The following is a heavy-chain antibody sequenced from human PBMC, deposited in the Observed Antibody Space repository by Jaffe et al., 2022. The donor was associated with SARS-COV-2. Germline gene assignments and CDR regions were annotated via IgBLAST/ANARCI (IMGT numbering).Heavy chain of an antibody. CDR1: GFTFSSYE. CDR3: ARDKPHRDSSGYYNYYFDY. V-gene: IGHV3-48*03. Sequence: EVQLVESGGGLVQPGGSLRLSCAASGFTFSSYEMNWVRQAPGKGLEWVSYISSSGSTIYYADSVKGRFTISRDNAKNSLYLQMNSLRAEDTAVYYCARDKPHRDSSGYYNYYFDYWGQGTLVTVSS. CDR2: ISSSGSTI. J-gene: IGHJ4*02. D-gene: IGHD3-22*01.